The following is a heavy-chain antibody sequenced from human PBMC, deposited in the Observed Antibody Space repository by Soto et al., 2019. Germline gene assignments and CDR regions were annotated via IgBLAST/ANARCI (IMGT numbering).Heavy chain of an antibody. J-gene: IGHJ6*03. CDR2: ITTSGGNT. D-gene: IGHD2-8*01. CDR1: GFSFSTYA. Sequence: GGSLRLSCAASGFSFSTYAMSWVRQAPGKGLEWVSTITTSGGNTYYADSVQGRFTISRDNSKNTLYLQMNSLRAEDTAVYYCAGRYCTNGVCYTNFYYYIDVWGKGTTVTVSS. V-gene: IGHV3-23*01. CDR3: AGRYCTNGVCYTNFYYYIDV.